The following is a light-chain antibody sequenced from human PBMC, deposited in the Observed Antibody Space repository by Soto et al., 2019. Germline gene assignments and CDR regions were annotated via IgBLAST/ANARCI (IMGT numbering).Light chain of an antibody. V-gene: IGLV4-60*02. CDR2: LEGSGSY. CDR3: ETWDSNPHGV. CDR1: SGHSSYI. Sequence: QPVLTQSSSASASLGSSVKLTCTLNSGHSSYIIAWHQQQPGKAPRYLMKLEGSGSYNKGSGVPDRFSGSGSGADRYLTISNLQFEDEADYYCETWDSNPHGVFGGGTKVTVL. J-gene: IGLJ3*02.